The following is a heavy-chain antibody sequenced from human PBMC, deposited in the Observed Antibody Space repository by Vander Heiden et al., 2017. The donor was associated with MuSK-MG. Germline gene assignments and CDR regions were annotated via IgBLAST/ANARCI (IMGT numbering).Heavy chain of an antibody. Sequence: HVQLVQSGAEVKKPGASVKVSCRASGYTFTSYYIHWVRQAPGQGLEWMGIINPNGSSTFYVQKFQGRVTMTRDTSTTTVYMELSSLRSEDTAVYYCARGYYYDDYYGMDVWGQGTTVTVSS. CDR1: GYTFTSYY. CDR3: ARGYYYDDYYGMDV. V-gene: IGHV1-46*03. J-gene: IGHJ6*02. D-gene: IGHD3-22*01. CDR2: INPNGSST.